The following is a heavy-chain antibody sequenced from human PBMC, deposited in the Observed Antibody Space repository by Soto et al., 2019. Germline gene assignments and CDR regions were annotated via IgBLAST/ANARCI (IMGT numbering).Heavy chain of an antibody. CDR1: GFTFSSYA. J-gene: IGHJ5*02. Sequence: GGSLRLSCAASGFTFSSYAMSWVRQAPGKGLEWVSAISGSGGSTYYADSVKGRFTISRDNSKNTLYLQMNSLRAEDTAVYYCAKDPLAEDVSSWYNWFDPWGQGTLVTVSS. V-gene: IGHV3-23*01. CDR2: ISGSGGST. D-gene: IGHD6-13*01. CDR3: AKDPLAEDVSSWYNWFDP.